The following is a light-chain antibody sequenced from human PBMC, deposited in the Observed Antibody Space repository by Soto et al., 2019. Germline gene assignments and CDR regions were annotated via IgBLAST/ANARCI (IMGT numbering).Light chain of an antibody. CDR1: QSITRY. J-gene: IGKJ5*01. V-gene: IGKV1-39*01. Sequence: DIQMTQSPSSLSASVGDRVTITCRASQSITRYLNWYQQKPGKAPKLLIYAASSLQSGVPSRFIVSGSGTDFTLTISSLQPEDSATYYCQQSHTTPTFGQGTRLEIK. CDR2: AAS. CDR3: QQSHTTPT.